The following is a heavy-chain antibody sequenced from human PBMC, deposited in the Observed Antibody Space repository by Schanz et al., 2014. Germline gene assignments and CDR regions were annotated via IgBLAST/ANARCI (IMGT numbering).Heavy chain of an antibody. Sequence: QVQLVESGGGLVKPGGSLRLSCAASGLTFSDYYMSWIRQAPGKGLEWVSYISSSSSYTNYADSVKGRFTTSRDNGKKSLYLQMNSLRAEDTAVYYCARSRGFDSIFDFWGRGTLVTVSS. CDR2: ISSSSSYT. CDR1: GLTFSDYY. V-gene: IGHV3-11*06. CDR3: ARSRGFDSIFDF. J-gene: IGHJ4*02. D-gene: IGHD5-12*01.